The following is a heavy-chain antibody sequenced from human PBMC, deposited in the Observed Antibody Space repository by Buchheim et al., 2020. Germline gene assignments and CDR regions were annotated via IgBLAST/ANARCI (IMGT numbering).Heavy chain of an antibody. CDR2: IYFSGST. D-gene: IGHD6-13*01. J-gene: IGHJ4*02. CDR3: ARRASSSWFFDY. V-gene: IGHV4-39*02. Sequence: QLQLQESGPGLVKPSETLSLICTVSGGSIGSSSFYWGWIRQPPGKGLEWIGNIYFSGSTYYTPSLQSRVTMSVARSRNLFSLKLTSVAASDTALYFCARRASSSWFFDYWGQGIL. CDR1: GGSIGSSSFY.